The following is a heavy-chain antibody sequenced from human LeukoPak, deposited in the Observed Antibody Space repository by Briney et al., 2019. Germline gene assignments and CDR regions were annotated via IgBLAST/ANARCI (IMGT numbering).Heavy chain of an antibody. D-gene: IGHD3-10*01. CDR1: GGSFSGYY. CDR2: INHSGST. Sequence: PSETLSLTCAVYGGSFSGYYWSWIRQPPGKGLEWIGEINHSGSTNYNPSLKSRVTISVDTSKNQFSLKLSSVTAADTAVYYCARRQLEYYYGSGSYFDWGQGTLVTVSS. V-gene: IGHV4-34*01. J-gene: IGHJ4*02. CDR3: ARRQLEYYYGSGSYFD.